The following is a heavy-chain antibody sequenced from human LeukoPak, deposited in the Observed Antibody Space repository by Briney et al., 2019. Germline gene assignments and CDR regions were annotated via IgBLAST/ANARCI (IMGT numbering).Heavy chain of an antibody. V-gene: IGHV4-34*01. CDR1: GGSFSGYY. Sequence: SETLSLTCAVYGGSFSGYYWSWIRQPPGKGLEWIGEINHSGSTNYNPSLKSRVTISVDTSENQFSLKLSSVTAADTAVYYCARGLRYCSGGSCYPQYFQHWGQGTLVTVSS. J-gene: IGHJ1*01. D-gene: IGHD2-15*01. CDR2: INHSGST. CDR3: ARGLRYCSGGSCYPQYFQH.